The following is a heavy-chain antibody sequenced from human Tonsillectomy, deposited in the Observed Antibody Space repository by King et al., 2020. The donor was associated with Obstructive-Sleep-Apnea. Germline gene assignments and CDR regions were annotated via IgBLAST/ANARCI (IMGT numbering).Heavy chain of an antibody. Sequence: VQLVESGGGMVKPGGSLRLSCAASVFTFSDYDMSWIRRAPGKGLEWVSYISSSGRPRYYADSVKGRFTIARVNAMNSLYLQMNSLRAEDRAVYYCARGTVDPVVVSAFDSWGQGTLVTVSS. CDR1: VFTFSDYD. CDR2: ISSSGRPR. CDR3: ARGTVDPVVVSAFDS. J-gene: IGHJ4*02. V-gene: IGHV3-11*01. D-gene: IGHD2-2*01.